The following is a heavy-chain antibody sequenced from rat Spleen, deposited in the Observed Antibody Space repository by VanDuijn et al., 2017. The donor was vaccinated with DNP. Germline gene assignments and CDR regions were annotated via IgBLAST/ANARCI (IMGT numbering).Heavy chain of an antibody. CDR2: ITSSGGST. CDR1: GFTFNNYW. Sequence: EVQLVESGGDLVQPGRSLKLSCVASGFTFNNYWMTWIRQVPGKGLEWVASITSSGGSTYYPDSVKGRFTISRDNAKNTLYLQMNSLRSEDTANYYCARTTRVYWYFDFWGPGTMVTVSS. D-gene: IGHD1-4*01. CDR3: ARTTRVYWYFDF. J-gene: IGHJ1*01. V-gene: IGHV5-31*01.